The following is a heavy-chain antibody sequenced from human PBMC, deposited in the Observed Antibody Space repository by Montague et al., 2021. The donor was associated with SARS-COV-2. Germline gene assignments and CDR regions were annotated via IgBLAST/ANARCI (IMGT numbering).Heavy chain of an antibody. D-gene: IGHD1-26*01. CDR1: GDSISTDSW. CDR3: ARKGSGRSDLAY. J-gene: IGHJ4*02. Sequence: SETLSLTCVVSGDSISTDSWWTWVRLPPGKGLEWVGEIYYTGSTKYNPSLLSRVSMSVDKSLNQFSLRVTCVTAVATAIYYCARKGSGRSDLAYWGQGTLVTVSS. CDR2: IYYTGST. V-gene: IGHV4-4*02.